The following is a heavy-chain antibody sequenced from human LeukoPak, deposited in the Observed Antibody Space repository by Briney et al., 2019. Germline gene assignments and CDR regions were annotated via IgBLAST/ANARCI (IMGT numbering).Heavy chain of an antibody. CDR2: ISSSGSAI. Sequence: GGSLRLSCAASGFTFSDYYMSWIRQAPGKGLEWVPYISSSGSAIYYADSVKGRFTISRDNAKNSLYLQMSSLRVEDTAVYYCARDPRGITALVDYFDYWGQGTLVTVSS. D-gene: IGHD5-18*01. CDR3: ARDPRGITALVDYFDY. V-gene: IGHV3-11*01. J-gene: IGHJ4*02. CDR1: GFTFSDYY.